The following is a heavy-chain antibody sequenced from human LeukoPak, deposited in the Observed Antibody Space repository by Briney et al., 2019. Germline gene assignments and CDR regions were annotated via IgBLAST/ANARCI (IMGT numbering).Heavy chain of an antibody. Sequence: PSETLSLTCTVSGGSITAYYWSWIRQPAGKGLEWIGRISGRGSTSYNPSLRSRVTMSVDTSKDQFSLKLSSVTAAVTAVYYCARDGLDNFYYYMDVWGKGTTVTVSS. V-gene: IGHV4-4*07. J-gene: IGHJ6*03. CDR1: GGSITAYY. D-gene: IGHD3/OR15-3a*01. CDR3: ARDGLDNFYYYMDV. CDR2: ISGRGST.